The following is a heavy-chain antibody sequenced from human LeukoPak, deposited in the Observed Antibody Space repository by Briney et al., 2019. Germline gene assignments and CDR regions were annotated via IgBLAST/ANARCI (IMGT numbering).Heavy chain of an antibody. J-gene: IGHJ6*04. CDR3: AADSWRFGELHYYGMDV. D-gene: IGHD3-10*01. V-gene: IGHV1-58*01. Sequence: SVKVSCKASGFTFTISAVQWVRQARGQRLESIGWIVVGSGNTNYAQKFQERVTITRDMSTSTAYMELSSLRSEDTAVYYCAADSWRFGELHYYGMDVWGKGTTVTVSS. CDR2: IVVGSGNT. CDR1: GFTFTISA.